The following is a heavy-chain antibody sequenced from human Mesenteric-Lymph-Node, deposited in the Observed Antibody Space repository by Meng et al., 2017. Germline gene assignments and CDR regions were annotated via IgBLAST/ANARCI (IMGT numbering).Heavy chain of an antibody. V-gene: IGHV1-2*06. D-gene: IGHD1-26*01. Sequence: ASVKVSCKASGYTFTDYYIHWVRQAPGQGLEWMGRINPNSGGTNYAQKFQGRVTMTRDTSISTAYMELSRLRSDDTAVYYCARVLRYSGSYCFAYWGQGTLVTVSS. CDR3: ARVLRYSGSYCFAY. CDR1: GYTFTDYY. CDR2: INPNSGGT. J-gene: IGHJ4*02.